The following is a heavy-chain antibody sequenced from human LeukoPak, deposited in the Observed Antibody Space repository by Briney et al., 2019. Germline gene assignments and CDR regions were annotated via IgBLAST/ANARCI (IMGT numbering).Heavy chain of an antibody. CDR1: GGSISSYY. Sequence: SETLSLTCTVSGGSISSYYWSWIRQPPGKGLEWIGYIYYSGSTNYNPSLKSRVTISVDTSKNQFSLKLSSVTAADTAVYYCASAGGFGEFHNDDYYYYYMDVWGKGTTVTISS. CDR2: IYYSGST. D-gene: IGHD3-10*01. CDR3: ASAGGFGEFHNDDYYYYYMDV. V-gene: IGHV4-59*01. J-gene: IGHJ6*03.